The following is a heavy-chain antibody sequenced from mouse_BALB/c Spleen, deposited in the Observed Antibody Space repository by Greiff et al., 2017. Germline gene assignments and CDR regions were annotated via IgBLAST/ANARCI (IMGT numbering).Heavy chain of an antibody. V-gene: IGHV1-7*01. Sequence: QVQLQQSGAELAKPGASVKMSCKASGYTFTSYWMHWVKQRPGQGLEWIGYINPSTGYTEYNQKFKDKATLTADKSSSTAYMQLSSLTSEDSAVYYCARSLITTVVATDYWGQGTTLTVSS. CDR1: GYTFTSYW. CDR3: ARSLITTVVATDY. J-gene: IGHJ2*01. CDR2: INPSTGYT. D-gene: IGHD1-1*01.